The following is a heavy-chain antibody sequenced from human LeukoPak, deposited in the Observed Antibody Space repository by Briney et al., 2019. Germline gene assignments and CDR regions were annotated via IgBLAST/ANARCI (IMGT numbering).Heavy chain of an antibody. J-gene: IGHJ4*02. CDR2: INHSGST. D-gene: IGHD3-10*01. V-gene: IGHV4-34*01. CDR1: GGSFSGYY. Sequence: PSETLSLTCAVYGGSFSGYYWSWIRQPPGKGLEWIGEINHSGSTNYNPSLKSRVTISVDTSKNQFSLKLSSVTAADTAVYYCARRTDLWFGYGKIYYFDYWGQGTLVTVSS. CDR3: ARRTDLWFGYGKIYYFDY.